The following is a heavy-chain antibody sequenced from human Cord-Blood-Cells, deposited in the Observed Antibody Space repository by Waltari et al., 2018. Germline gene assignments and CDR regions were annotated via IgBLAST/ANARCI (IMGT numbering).Heavy chain of an antibody. D-gene: IGHD4-4*01. CDR3: ARDPTSNSNYDY. J-gene: IGHJ4*02. CDR1: GGSFSGYY. Sequence: QVQLQQWGAGLLKPSETLSLPCAVYGGSFSGYYWSWIRQPPGKGLEWIGEINHSGSTNYNPSLKSRVTISVDTSKNQFSLKLSSVTAADTAVYYCARDPTSNSNYDYWGQGTLVTVSS. CDR2: INHSGST. V-gene: IGHV4-34*01.